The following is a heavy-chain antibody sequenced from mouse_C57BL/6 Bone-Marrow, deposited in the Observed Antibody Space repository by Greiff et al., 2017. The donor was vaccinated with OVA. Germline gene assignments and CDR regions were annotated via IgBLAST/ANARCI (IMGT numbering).Heavy chain of an antibody. J-gene: IGHJ2*01. D-gene: IGHD1-1*01. V-gene: IGHV1-81*01. Sequence: VKLMESGAELARPGASVKLSCKASGYTFTSYGISWVKQRTGQGLEWLGEIYPRSGNTYYTEKFKGKATLTADKSSSTAYMELRSLTSEDSAVYFCARSLITTVVAPDYWGQGTTLTVSS. CDR3: ARSLITTVVAPDY. CDR2: IYPRSGNT. CDR1: GYTFTSYG.